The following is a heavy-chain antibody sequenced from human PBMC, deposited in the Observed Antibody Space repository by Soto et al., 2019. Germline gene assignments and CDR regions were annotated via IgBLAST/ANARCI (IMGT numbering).Heavy chain of an antibody. CDR3: ARDLVEGALNGFDV. CDR2: ISDIGTYI. CDR1: GFTLSDHS. Sequence: GGSLRLSCVASGFTLSDHSMNWVRRAPGKGLEWVSEISDIGTYIFYADSVKGRFTISRDNAKNSLYLQMDSLGAEDTALYYCARDLVEGALNGFDVWGQGTTVTVSS. D-gene: IGHD3-16*01. J-gene: IGHJ3*01. V-gene: IGHV3-21*01.